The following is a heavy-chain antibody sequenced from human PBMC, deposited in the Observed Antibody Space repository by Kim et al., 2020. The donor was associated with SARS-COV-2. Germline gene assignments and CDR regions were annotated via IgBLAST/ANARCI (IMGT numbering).Heavy chain of an antibody. CDR3: SRRYCSGGSCYGPSTFDY. D-gene: IGHD2-15*01. J-gene: IGHJ4*01. CDR2: IYNSVST. CDR1: GGSISSYY. V-gene: IGHV4-59*08. Sequence: SETLSLTCTVSGGSISSYYWSWIRQPPGKGLEWIGYIYNSVSTNYNPSLKSRVTISVDTSKNQFSLKLSSVTAADTAVYYFSRRYCSGGSCYGPSTFDY.